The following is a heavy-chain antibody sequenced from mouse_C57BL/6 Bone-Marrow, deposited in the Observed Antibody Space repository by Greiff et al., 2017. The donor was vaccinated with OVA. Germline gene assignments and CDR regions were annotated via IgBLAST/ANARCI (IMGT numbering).Heavy chain of an antibody. D-gene: IGHD2-4*01. CDR2: IWTGGGT. CDR3: ASLYYDYDGYAMDY. CDR1: GFSLTSYA. Sequence: VQLQQSGPGLVAPSQSLSITCTVSGFSLTSYAISWVRQPPGKGLEWLGVIWTGGGTNYNSALKSRLSISKDNSKSQVFLKMNSLQTDDTARYYCASLYYDYDGYAMDYWGQGTSVTVSS. V-gene: IGHV2-9-1*01. J-gene: IGHJ4*01.